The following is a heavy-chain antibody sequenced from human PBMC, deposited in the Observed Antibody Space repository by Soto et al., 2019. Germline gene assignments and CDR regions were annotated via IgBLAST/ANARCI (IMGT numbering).Heavy chain of an antibody. D-gene: IGHD5-18*01. CDR2: IIPMYGTA. CDR3: ARGGFHGYSFPYYFDY. CDR1: GGTFSSYE. V-gene: IGHV1-69*13. J-gene: IGHJ4*02. Sequence: SVKVSCKASGGTFSSYEITWVRQAPGQGLEWMGGIIPMYGTADYAQKFQGRVTITADESTSTAYMDLSSLRSEDTAVYYCARGGFHGYSFPYYFDYWGQGTLVTVSS.